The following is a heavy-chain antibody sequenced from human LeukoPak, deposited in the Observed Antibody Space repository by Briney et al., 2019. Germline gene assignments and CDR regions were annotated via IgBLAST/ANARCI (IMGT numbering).Heavy chain of an antibody. J-gene: IGHJ6*03. CDR3: AKGAPYCSSTSCYDHYYYMDV. CDR2: IRYDGSNK. V-gene: IGHV3-30*02. CDR1: GFTFSSYG. Sequence: GGSLRLSCAASGFTFSSYGMHWVRQAPGKGLEWVAFIRYDGSNKYYADSVKGRFTISRDNSKNTLYLQMNSLRAEDTALYYCAKGAPYCSSTSCYDHYYYMDVWGKGTTVTVSS. D-gene: IGHD2-2*01.